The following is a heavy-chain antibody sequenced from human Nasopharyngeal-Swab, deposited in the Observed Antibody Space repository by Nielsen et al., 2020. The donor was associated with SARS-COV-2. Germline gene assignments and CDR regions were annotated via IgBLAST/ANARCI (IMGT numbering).Heavy chain of an antibody. CDR2: IKKDGSEK. D-gene: IGHD2-2*01. Sequence: GESLKISCAASGFTFSSYWMSWVRQVPGKGLEWVANIKKDGSEKYYVDSVKGRFTISRDNAKNSLYLQMNSLRAEDTAVYYCARVVPAAFDYWGQGTLVTVSS. J-gene: IGHJ4*02. CDR3: ARVVPAAFDY. V-gene: IGHV3-7*01. CDR1: GFTFSSYW.